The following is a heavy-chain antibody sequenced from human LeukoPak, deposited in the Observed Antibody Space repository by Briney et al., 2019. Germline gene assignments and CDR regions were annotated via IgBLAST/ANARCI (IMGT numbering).Heavy chain of an antibody. Sequence: ASVKVSCKASGYTFTSYAMNWVRQAPGQGLEWMGWIGPYNGETHYAQKFQGRVAMTTDTSTTTVYMELRSLTSDDTAVYYCARDWDPTSNTNYFDPWAQGTRVIVSS. J-gene: IGHJ4*02. CDR2: IGPYNGET. D-gene: IGHD1-26*01. CDR3: ARDWDPTSNTNYFDP. V-gene: IGHV1-18*01. CDR1: GYTFTSYA.